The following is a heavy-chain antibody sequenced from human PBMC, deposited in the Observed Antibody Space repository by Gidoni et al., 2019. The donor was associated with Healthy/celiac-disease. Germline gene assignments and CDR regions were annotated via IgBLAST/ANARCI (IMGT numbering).Heavy chain of an antibody. D-gene: IGHD3-22*01. CDR1: VFTVSSNY. V-gene: IGHV3-53*01. CDR3: AREDSSGYYYHYGMDV. Sequence: EVQLVESGGGLIQPGGSLRLSCAASVFTVSSNYMSWVRQAPGTGLEWVSVIYSGGSTYSADSVKGRFTISRENSKNTLYLQMNSLRAEDTAVYYCAREDSSGYYYHYGMDVWGQGTTVTVSS. CDR2: IYSGGST. J-gene: IGHJ6*02.